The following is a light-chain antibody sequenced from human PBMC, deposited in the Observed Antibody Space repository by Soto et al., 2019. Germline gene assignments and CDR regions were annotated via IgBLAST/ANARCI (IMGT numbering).Light chain of an antibody. CDR1: SSDVGSYNL. CDR3: CSYAGSSTLN. V-gene: IGLV2-23*01. Sequence: QSALTQPASMSGSPGQSITISCTGTSSDVGSYNLVSWYQQHPGKAPKLMIYEGSKRPSGVSNRFSGSKSGNTASLTISGLQAEDEADYYCCSYAGSSTLNFGGGTKLTVL. CDR2: EGS. J-gene: IGLJ2*01.